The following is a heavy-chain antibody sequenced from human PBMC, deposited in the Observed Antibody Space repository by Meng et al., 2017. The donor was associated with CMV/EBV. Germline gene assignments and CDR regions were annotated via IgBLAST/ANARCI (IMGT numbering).Heavy chain of an antibody. J-gene: IGHJ6*02. CDR3: ARDLWVPATPLSRAYYYGMDV. Sequence: AAVKVSCKASGYIFTSYCFSRVRQAAGQRLEWMGWISAYNGNTNYAQKLQGRVTMTTDTSTSKAYMELRSLSSVTAADTAMYYCARDLWVPATPLSRAYYYGMDVWGQGTTVTVSS. CDR2: ISAYNGNT. V-gene: IGHV1-18*01. D-gene: IGHD2-2*01. CDR1: GYIFTSYC.